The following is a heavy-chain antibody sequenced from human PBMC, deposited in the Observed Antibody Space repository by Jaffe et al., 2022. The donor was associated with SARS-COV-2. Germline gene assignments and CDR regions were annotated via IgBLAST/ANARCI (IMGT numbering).Heavy chain of an antibody. CDR2: ISGSGGST. Sequence: EVQLLESGGGLVQPGGSLRLSCAASGFTFSSYAMSWVRQAPGKGLEWVSAISGSGGSTYYADSVKGRFTISRDNSKNTLYLQMNSLRAEDTAVYYCAKDMTIVATIDGAFDIWGQGTMVTVSS. CDR1: GFTFSSYA. D-gene: IGHD5-12*01. J-gene: IGHJ3*02. CDR3: AKDMTIVATIDGAFDI. V-gene: IGHV3-23*01.